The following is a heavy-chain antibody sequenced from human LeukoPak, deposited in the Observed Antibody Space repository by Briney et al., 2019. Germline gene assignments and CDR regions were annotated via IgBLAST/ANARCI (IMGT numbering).Heavy chain of an antibody. Sequence: GGSLRLSCAASGFTFSGSAMHWVRQASGKGLEWVGRIRSKANSYATAYAASVKGRFTISRDDSKNTAYLQMNSLKTEDTAVYYCTRHVVGSSGWYLGRFYYYYMDVWGKGTTVTVSS. CDR3: TRHVVGSSGWYLGRFYYYYMDV. CDR1: GFTFSGSA. D-gene: IGHD6-19*01. CDR2: IRSKANSYAT. V-gene: IGHV3-73*01. J-gene: IGHJ6*03.